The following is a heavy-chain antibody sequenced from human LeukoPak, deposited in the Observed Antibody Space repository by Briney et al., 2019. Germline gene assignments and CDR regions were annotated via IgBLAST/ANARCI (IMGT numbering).Heavy chain of an antibody. V-gene: IGHV1-8*01. CDR1: GYTFTSYD. Sequence: GASVKVSCKASGYTFTSYDINWVRQATGQGLEWMGWMNPNSGNTAYAQKFQGRLTMTRDTSINTAYMELSSLRSEDTVVYYCERLHPGDYWGQGTLVTVSS. CDR2: MNPNSGNT. CDR3: ERLHPGDY. J-gene: IGHJ4*02. D-gene: IGHD4-11*01.